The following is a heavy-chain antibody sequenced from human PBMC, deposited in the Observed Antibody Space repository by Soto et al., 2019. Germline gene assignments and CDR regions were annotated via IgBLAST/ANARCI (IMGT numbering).Heavy chain of an antibody. CDR1: GGSISSSSYY. Sequence: PSEPLSLTCTVSGGSISSSSYYWGWIRQPPGKGLDWIGSIYYSGSTYFNPSLKSRVTISVDTSKNQFSLKLSSVTAADTAVYYCARHLIAGYSSGWYPPPLLDYWGQGTLVTVSS. D-gene: IGHD6-19*01. CDR2: IYYSGST. J-gene: IGHJ4*02. V-gene: IGHV4-39*01. CDR3: ARHLIAGYSSGWYPPPLLDY.